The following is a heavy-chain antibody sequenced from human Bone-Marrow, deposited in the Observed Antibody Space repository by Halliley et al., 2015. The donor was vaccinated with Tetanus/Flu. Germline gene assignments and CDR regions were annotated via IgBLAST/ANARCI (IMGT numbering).Heavy chain of an antibody. V-gene: IGHV3-33*01. J-gene: IGHJ4*02. D-gene: IGHD3-3*01. CDR2: IWHDGSTR. Sequence: SLRLSCVASGFTFGSHGMHWVRQAPGKGLEWVAVIWHDGSTRFYADSMQGRFTISRDNSADTLYLQMNNLRTEDTAMYYCARDHDFWSALSPLDNWGQGTVVTVSS. CDR3: ARDHDFWSALSPLDN. CDR1: GFTFGSHG.